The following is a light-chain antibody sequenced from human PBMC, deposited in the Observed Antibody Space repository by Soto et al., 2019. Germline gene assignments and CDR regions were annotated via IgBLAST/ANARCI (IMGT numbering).Light chain of an antibody. CDR2: RAS. V-gene: IGKV3-15*01. Sequence: EIVMTQSPATLSVSPGEGATLSCRASQSVTSNLVWYQQKPGRAPRLLIYRASTRAAGVSARISGSGSGTEFTLSISSLQPEDSAVYYCQQYYNLPPWTFGQGTKVDIK. CDR3: QQYYNLPPWT. J-gene: IGKJ1*01. CDR1: QSVTSN.